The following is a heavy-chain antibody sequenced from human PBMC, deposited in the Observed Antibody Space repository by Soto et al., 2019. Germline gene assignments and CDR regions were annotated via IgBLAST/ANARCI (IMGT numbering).Heavy chain of an antibody. V-gene: IGHV1-3*01. J-gene: IGHJ6*02. CDR3: ARELWEQPYYYYYGMDV. CDR2: INAGNGNT. D-gene: IGHD1-26*01. Sequence: QVQLVQSGAEVKKPGASVKVSCKASGYTFTSYAMHWVRQAPGQRLEWMGWINAGNGNTKYSQKFQGRVTITRDTAASTAYMELSSLRSEDTAVYYCARELWEQPYYYYYGMDVWGQGTTVTVSS. CDR1: GYTFTSYA.